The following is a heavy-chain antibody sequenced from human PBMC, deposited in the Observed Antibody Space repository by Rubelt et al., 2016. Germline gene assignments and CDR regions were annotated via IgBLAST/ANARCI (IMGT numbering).Heavy chain of an antibody. CDR2: INPSGGNT. J-gene: IGHJ4*02. D-gene: IGHD6-13*01. Sequence: GDSVGISCKASGYTFISHYIHWVRQAPGQGPEWMGIINPSGGNTNYAQKFQGRVTMTTDTSTNTAYMELRSLRSDDTAVYYCARDPLPYSSSWYGSDYWGQGTLVTVSS. V-gene: IGHV1-46*01. CDR1: GYTFISHY. CDR3: ARDPLPYSSSWYGSDY.